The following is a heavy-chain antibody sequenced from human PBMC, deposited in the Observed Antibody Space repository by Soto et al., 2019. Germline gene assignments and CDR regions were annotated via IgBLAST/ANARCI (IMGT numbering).Heavy chain of an antibody. CDR2: IYHSGST. CDR1: GGSISSSNW. CDR3: ARAGLRYPGSRGYSYGKYFQH. J-gene: IGHJ1*01. Sequence: QVQLQESGPGLVKPSGTLSLTCAVSGGSISSSNWWSWVRQPPGKGLEWIGEIYHSGSTNYNPSLKSRVTTSVDKSKNQFSLKLSSVTAADTAVYYCARAGLRYPGSRGYSYGKYFQHWGQGTLVTVSS. V-gene: IGHV4-4*02. D-gene: IGHD5-18*01.